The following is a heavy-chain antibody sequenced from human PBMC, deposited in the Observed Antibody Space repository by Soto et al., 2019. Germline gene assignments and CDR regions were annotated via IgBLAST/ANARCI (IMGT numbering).Heavy chain of an antibody. CDR1: GGSISSGGYY. D-gene: IGHD2-8*01. CDR3: AREALKGPPSYYYYYMDV. CDR2: IYYSGST. V-gene: IGHV4-31*03. J-gene: IGHJ6*03. Sequence: SETLSLTCTVSGGSISSGGYYWSWIRQHPGKGLEWIGYIYYSGSTYYNPSLKSRVTISVDTSKNQFSLKLSSVTAADTAVYYCAREALKGPPSYYYYYMDVWGKGTTVTVSS.